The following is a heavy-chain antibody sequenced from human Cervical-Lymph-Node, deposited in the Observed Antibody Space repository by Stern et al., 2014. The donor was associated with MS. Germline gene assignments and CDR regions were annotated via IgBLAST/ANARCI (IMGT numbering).Heavy chain of an antibody. V-gene: IGHV5-51*01. CDR1: GYTFTNNW. Sequence: VQLVESGAEVKKPGESLKISCKGSGYTFTNNWIAWVRQMPGKGLEWMGIIYPDDSDIRYSPSLQGQVTISADKSISTASLQGSSLKAADSAVYYCARHPPRRKWDDPNYGMDVWGQGTTVTVSS. D-gene: IGHD1-1*01. J-gene: IGHJ6*02. CDR2: IYPDDSDI. CDR3: ARHPPRRKWDDPNYGMDV.